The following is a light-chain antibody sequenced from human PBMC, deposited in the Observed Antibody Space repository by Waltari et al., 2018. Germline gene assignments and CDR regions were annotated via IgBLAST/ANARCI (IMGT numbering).Light chain of an antibody. J-gene: IGKJ1*01. CDR2: MVS. CDR1: HSLVYDNGNTY. V-gene: IGKV2-30*01. Sequence: DVVMTQSPLSLSVALGQPASISCTSSHSLVYDNGNTYLNWFHQRPGQSPRSLIYMVSTRDSGVAGRFSGSGSGTDFTLTINGVEAEDVGLYFCMQGANWPPTFGQGTRVEIK. CDR3: MQGANWPPT.